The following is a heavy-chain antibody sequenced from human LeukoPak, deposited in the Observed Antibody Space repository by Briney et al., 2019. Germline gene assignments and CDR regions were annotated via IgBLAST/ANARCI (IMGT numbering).Heavy chain of an antibody. D-gene: IGHD3-22*01. Sequence: GGSLRLSCAASGFSFSSYSFNWVRQAPGKGLEWVSSINTVSSYIYYADSLKGRFTISRDNAKNSVYLQMDSLRVEDSAVYYCARLRRNTDSSGFFYYYDYWGQGTLVTVSS. CDR1: GFSFSSYS. CDR2: INTVSSYI. CDR3: ARLRRNTDSSGFFYYYDY. V-gene: IGHV3-21*06. J-gene: IGHJ4*02.